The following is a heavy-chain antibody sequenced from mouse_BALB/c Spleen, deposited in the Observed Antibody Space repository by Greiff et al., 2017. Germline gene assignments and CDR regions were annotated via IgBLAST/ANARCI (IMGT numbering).Heavy chain of an antibody. CDR2: ISSGGSYT. J-gene: IGHJ4*01. D-gene: IGHD1-1*01. CDR3: ARQRYYGSSSYAMDY. CDR1: GFTFSSYG. Sequence: EVKLMESGGDLVKPGGSLKLSCAASGFTFSSYGMSWVRQTPDKRLEWVATISSGGSYTYYPDSVKGRFTISRDNAKNTLYLQMSSLKSEDTAMYYCARQRYYGSSSYAMDYWGQGTSVTVSS. V-gene: IGHV5-6*01.